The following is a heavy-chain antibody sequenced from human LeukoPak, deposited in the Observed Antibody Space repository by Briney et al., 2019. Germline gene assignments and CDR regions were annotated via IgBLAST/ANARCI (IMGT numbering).Heavy chain of an antibody. CDR2: IYYSGST. Sequence: PSQTLSLTCTVSGGSISSGGYYWSWIRQHPGKGLEWIGYIYYSGSTYYNPSLKSRVTISVDTSKNQFSLKLSSVTAADTAVYYCARCPQITIFGVVISRVYGMDVWGQETTVTVSS. CDR3: ARCPQITIFGVVISRVYGMDV. V-gene: IGHV4-31*03. D-gene: IGHD3-3*01. CDR1: GGSISSGGYY. J-gene: IGHJ6*02.